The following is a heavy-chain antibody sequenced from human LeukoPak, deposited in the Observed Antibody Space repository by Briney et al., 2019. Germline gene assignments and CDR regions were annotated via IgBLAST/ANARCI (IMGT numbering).Heavy chain of an antibody. V-gene: IGHV3-49*04. CDR2: IRSKAYGGTT. Sequence: PGRSLRLSCTTSRFTFVDYTMSWVRQAPGKGLEWEGFIRSKAYGGTTDYAASVTGRFTISRDDSKSVAYLQMSSLKTEDTAVYYCTRGYSGSYFYYFGYWGQGALVTVSS. CDR1: RFTFVDYT. J-gene: IGHJ4*02. CDR3: TRGYSGSYFYYFGY. D-gene: IGHD1-26*01.